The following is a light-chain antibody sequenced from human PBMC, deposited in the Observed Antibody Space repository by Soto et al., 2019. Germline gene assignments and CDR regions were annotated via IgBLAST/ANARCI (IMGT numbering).Light chain of an antibody. CDR1: QSVSSSY. Sequence: EIVLTQSPGTLSLSPGERATLFCRASQSVSSSYLAWYQQKPGQAPRLLIYAASSRATGIPDRFSGSGSGTDFTLTISRLEPEDFAVYYCQRYGSSPGTFGQGTKVEIK. CDR2: AAS. V-gene: IGKV3-20*01. J-gene: IGKJ1*01. CDR3: QRYGSSPGT.